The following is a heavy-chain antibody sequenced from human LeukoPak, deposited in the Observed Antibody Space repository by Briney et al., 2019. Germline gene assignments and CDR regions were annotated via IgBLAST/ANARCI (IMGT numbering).Heavy chain of an antibody. J-gene: IGHJ4*02. V-gene: IGHV1-69*01. CDR2: IIPIFGTA. D-gene: IGHD3-22*01. CDR1: GGTFSSYA. Sequence: SVKVSCKASGGTFSSYAISWVRQDPGQGLEWMGGIIPIFGTANYAQKFQGRVTITADESTSTAYMELSSLRSDDTAFYYCARDNGWNYYDSSGYFYSDYWGQGTLVIVSS. CDR3: ARDNGWNYYDSSGYFYSDY.